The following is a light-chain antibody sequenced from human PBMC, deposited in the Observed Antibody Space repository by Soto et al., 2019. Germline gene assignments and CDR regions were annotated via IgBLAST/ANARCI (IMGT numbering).Light chain of an antibody. Sequence: QSVLTQPPSVSPAPGQKVTISCSGSSPNIGGNSVSWYQQLPGTATKLLIYDDNKRPSGIPDRFSGSKSGTSATLGITGFQTGDEADYYCGSWDSSLSAYVFGTGSKFTVL. CDR1: SPNIGGNS. CDR2: DDN. V-gene: IGLV1-51*01. CDR3: GSWDSSLSAYV. J-gene: IGLJ1*01.